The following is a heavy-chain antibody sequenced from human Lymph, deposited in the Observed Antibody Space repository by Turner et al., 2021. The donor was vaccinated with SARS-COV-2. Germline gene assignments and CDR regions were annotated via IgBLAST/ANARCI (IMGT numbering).Heavy chain of an antibody. Sequence: EVQLVESGGGLVQPGGSLRLSCAASGFTFSRYWMSWVRQAPGKGLEWVDNIKQDGSEKYYVDSVKGRFTISRDNAKNSLYLQMNSLRADDTAVYFCARVGVRFEWSDGYHYYYAMDVWGQGTTVTVSS. CDR1: GFTFSRYW. D-gene: IGHD3-3*01. V-gene: IGHV3-7*03. CDR2: IKQDGSEK. CDR3: ARVGVRFEWSDGYHYYYAMDV. J-gene: IGHJ6*02.